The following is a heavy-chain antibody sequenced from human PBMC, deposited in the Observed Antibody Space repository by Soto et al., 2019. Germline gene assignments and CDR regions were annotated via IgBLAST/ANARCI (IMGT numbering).Heavy chain of an antibody. D-gene: IGHD2-21*01. CDR3: ARHQTYCGGDCYDY. V-gene: IGHV4-39*01. CDR1: GGSISSSSYY. J-gene: IGHJ4*02. CDR2: IYYSGST. Sequence: QLQLQESGPGLVKPSETLSLTCTVSGGSISSSSYYWGWIRQPPGKGLEWIGSIYYSGSTYYNPSLKSRVTISVDSSKNQFSLMLSSVTAADTAVYDLARHQTYCGGDCYDYWGQGTLVTVSS.